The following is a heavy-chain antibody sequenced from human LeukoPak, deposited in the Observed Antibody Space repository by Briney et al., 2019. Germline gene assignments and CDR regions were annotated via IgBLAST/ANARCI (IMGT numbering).Heavy chain of an antibody. Sequence: GASVKVSCKASGYTSTNYGISWVRQAPGQGLEWMGWISAYNGNTNYAQKFQGRVTMTTDTSTSTVYMELRSLTSDDTAVYYCARDRSSSDYWGQGTLVTVSS. V-gene: IGHV1-18*01. CDR3: ARDRSSSDY. D-gene: IGHD6-13*01. CDR1: GYTSTNYG. CDR2: ISAYNGNT. J-gene: IGHJ4*02.